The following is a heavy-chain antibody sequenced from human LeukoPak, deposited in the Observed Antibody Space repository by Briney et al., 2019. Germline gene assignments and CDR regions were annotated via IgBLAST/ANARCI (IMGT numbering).Heavy chain of an antibody. J-gene: IGHJ4*02. D-gene: IGHD2-15*01. CDR2: INHSGST. Sequence: SETLSLTCAVYGGSFSGYYWSWIRQPPGKGLEWIGEINHSGSTNYNPSLKSRVTISVDTSKNQFSLKLSSVTAADTAVYYCARGLGAAANLDYWGQGTLVTVSS. CDR1: GGSFSGYY. CDR3: ARGLGAAANLDY. V-gene: IGHV4-34*01.